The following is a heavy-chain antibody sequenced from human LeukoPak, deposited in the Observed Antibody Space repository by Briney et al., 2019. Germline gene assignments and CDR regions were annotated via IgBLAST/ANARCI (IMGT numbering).Heavy chain of an antibody. CDR2: ISYDGSNK. V-gene: IGHV3-30-3*01. CDR3: ARNPRGYSSSWYERYFDY. Sequence: PGGSLRLSCAASGFTFSSYAMHWVRQAPGKGLEWVAVISYDGSNKYYADSVKGRFTISRDNSKNTLYLQMNSLRAEDTAVYYWARNPRGYSSSWYERYFDYWGQGTLVTVSS. CDR1: GFTFSSYA. J-gene: IGHJ4*02. D-gene: IGHD6-13*01.